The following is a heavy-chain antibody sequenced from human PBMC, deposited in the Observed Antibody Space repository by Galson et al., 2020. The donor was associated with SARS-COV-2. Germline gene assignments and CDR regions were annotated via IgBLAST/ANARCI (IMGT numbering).Heavy chain of an antibody. CDR2: IWNDGGNK. J-gene: IGHJ4*02. Sequence: GESLKISCAASGFTFSRYGMHWVRQAPGKGLEWMAVIWNDGGNKIYADSVKGRFTISRDNSKNTLYLQMNSLRAEDTAVYYCASDIGYCSGGSCYAFDYWGQGTLVTVSS. V-gene: IGHV3-33*01. CDR1: GFTFSRYG. CDR3: ASDIGYCSGGSCYAFDY. D-gene: IGHD2-15*01.